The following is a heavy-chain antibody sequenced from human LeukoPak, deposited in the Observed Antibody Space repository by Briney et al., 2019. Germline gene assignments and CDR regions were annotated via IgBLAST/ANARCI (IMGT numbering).Heavy chain of an antibody. CDR3: AREYNNHSKNRNGIKPECPDY. V-gene: IGHV3-11*01. D-gene: IGHD3-10*01. CDR1: GFTFSDYY. CDR2: ISSSGSTI. J-gene: IGHJ4*02. Sequence: GGSLRLSCAASGFTFSDYYMSWIRQAPGKGLEWVSYISSSGSTIYYADSVKGRFTISRDNAKNSLYLQMNSLRAEDTAVYYCAREYNNHSKNRNGIKPECPDYWGQGTLVTVSS.